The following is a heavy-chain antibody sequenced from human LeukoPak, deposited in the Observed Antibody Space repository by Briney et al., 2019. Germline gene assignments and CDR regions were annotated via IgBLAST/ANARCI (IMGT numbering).Heavy chain of an antibody. CDR2: IYSGGST. CDR3: AKGDTNSRYSSGHN. D-gene: IGHD6-19*01. J-gene: IGHJ4*02. CDR1: GFTVSSNY. Sequence: PGGSLRLSCAASGFTVSSNYMSWVRQAPGKGLEWVSVIYSGGSTYYADSVKGRFTISRHNSKNTLYLQMNSLRAEDTAVYYCAKGDTNSRYSSGHNWAQGKLVTVSS. V-gene: IGHV3-53*04.